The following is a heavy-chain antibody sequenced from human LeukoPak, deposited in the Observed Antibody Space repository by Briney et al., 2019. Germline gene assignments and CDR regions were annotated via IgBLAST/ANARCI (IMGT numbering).Heavy chain of an antibody. Sequence: ASVKVSCKASGYTFTSYYMHCVRQAPGQGLERMGIINPSGGSTSYAQKFQGRVTMTRDTSTTTVYMELSSLRSEDTAVYYCERVVYGSGSGGYSFDYWGQGTLVTVSS. D-gene: IGHD3-10*01. CDR2: INPSGGST. CDR1: GYTFTSYY. J-gene: IGHJ4*02. CDR3: ERVVYGSGSGGYSFDY. V-gene: IGHV1-46*01.